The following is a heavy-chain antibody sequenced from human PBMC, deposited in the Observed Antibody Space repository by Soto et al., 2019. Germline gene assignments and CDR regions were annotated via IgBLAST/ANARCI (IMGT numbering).Heavy chain of an antibody. V-gene: IGHV3-66*01. CDR3: ARDHIWGSYRPFDY. CDR1: GFTVSSNY. Sequence: GGSLRLSCAASGFTVSSNYMSWVRQAPGKGLEWGSVIYSGGSTYYADSVKGRFTISRDNSKNTLYLQMNSLRAEDTAVYYCARDHIWGSYRPFDYWGQGTLVTVSS. J-gene: IGHJ4*02. CDR2: IYSGGST. D-gene: IGHD3-16*02.